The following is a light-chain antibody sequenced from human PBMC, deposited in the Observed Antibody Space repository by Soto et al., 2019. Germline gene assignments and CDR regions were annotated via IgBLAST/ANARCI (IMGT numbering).Light chain of an antibody. Sequence: AIRMTQSPSSFSASTGDRVTITCRASQGISSYLAWYQQNPGKAPKLLIYAASTLQSGVPSRFSGSGSGTDFTLTISCLQSEDFATYYCQQYYSYPRTTFGQGTKVEIK. CDR3: QQYYSYPRTT. V-gene: IGKV1-8*01. CDR1: QGISSY. J-gene: IGKJ1*01. CDR2: AAS.